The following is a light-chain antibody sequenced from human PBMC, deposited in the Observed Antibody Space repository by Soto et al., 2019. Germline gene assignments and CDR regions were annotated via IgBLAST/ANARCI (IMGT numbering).Light chain of an antibody. CDR3: MQALQTPRFT. J-gene: IGKJ3*01. V-gene: IGKV2-28*01. Sequence: DIVMTQSPLSLPVTPGEPASISCRSSQSLLHSNGYNYLDWYLQKPGQSPQLLIYLGSNRASGVPDRFSGGASGTDVTLKISRVEAEDVGVYYCMQALQTPRFTFGPGTKVDIK. CDR1: QSLLHSNGYNY. CDR2: LGS.